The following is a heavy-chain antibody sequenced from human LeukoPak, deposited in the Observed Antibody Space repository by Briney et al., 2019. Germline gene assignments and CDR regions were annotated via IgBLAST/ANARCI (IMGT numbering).Heavy chain of an antibody. CDR1: GGSISSYY. CDR2: IHTSGNT. Sequence: SETLSLTCSVSGGSISSYYWSWIRQPAGKGLEWIGRIHTSGNTNYNPSLKSRVTISVDKSKIQFSLKLSSLTAADTAVYHCARASIAGVGNETPSYWFDSWGQGTLVTVSS. D-gene: IGHD6-6*01. V-gene: IGHV4-4*07. J-gene: IGHJ5*01. CDR3: ARASIAGVGNETPSYWFDS.